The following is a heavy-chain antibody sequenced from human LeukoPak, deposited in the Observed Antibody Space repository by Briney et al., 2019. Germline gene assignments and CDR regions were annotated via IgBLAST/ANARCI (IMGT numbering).Heavy chain of an antibody. CDR1: GFTFSNYA. J-gene: IGHJ3*02. V-gene: IGHV3-23*01. CDR3: RLYCSGGSCYSIGGAFDI. CDR2: ISRNGTDT. Sequence: GSLRLSFAASGFTFSNYAMSWVRQAPGKGLEWVSAISRNGTDTYYADSVKGRFTISRDNSKNTLYLQMNRLRTEDTAVYFCRLYCSGGSCYSIGGAFDIWGQGTLVTVSS. D-gene: IGHD2-15*01.